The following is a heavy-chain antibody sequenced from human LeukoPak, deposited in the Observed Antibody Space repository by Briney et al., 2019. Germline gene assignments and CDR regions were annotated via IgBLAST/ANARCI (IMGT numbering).Heavy chain of an antibody. V-gene: IGHV3-30*18. CDR3: AKGLNYGDSTGC. D-gene: IGHD4-17*01. CDR1: GFTFSSYG. CDR2: ISYDGSNK. Sequence: GGSLRLSCAASGFTFSSYGMPWVRQAPGKGLEWVAVISYDGSNKYYADSVKGRFTISRDNSKNTLYLQMNSLRAEDTAVYYCAKGLNYGDSTGCWGQGTLVTVSS. J-gene: IGHJ4*02.